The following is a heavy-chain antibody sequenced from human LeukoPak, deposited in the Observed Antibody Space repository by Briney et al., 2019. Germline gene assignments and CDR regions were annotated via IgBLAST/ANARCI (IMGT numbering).Heavy chain of an antibody. J-gene: IGHJ5*02. V-gene: IGHV3-74*01. CDR1: GFTFSKYW. D-gene: IGHD2-2*01. Sequence: GGSLRLSCAASGFTFSKYWMLWVRQAPGKGLESVSRINTDGTVTTYADSVKGRFTTSRDNAKNTLYLQMNSLRAEDTAVYYCATSLGNWFDPWGQGTLVTVSS. CDR3: ATSLGNWFDP. CDR2: INTDGTVT.